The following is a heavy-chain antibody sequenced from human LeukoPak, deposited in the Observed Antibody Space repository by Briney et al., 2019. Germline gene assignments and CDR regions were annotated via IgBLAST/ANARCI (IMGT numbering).Heavy chain of an antibody. J-gene: IGHJ5*02. Sequence: SQTLSLTCTVSGGSISSGGYYWSRIRQHPGKGLEWIGYIYYSGSTYYNPSLKSRVTISVDTSKNQFSLKLSSVTAADTAVYYCARVMLERQVRWFDPWGQGTLVTVSS. CDR2: IYYSGST. CDR3: ARVMLERQVRWFDP. CDR1: GGSISSGGYY. V-gene: IGHV4-31*03. D-gene: IGHD1-1*01.